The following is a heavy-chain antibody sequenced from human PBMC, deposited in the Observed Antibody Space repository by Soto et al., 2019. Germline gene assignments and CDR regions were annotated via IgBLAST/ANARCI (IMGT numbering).Heavy chain of an antibody. CDR1: GYTFTSYA. CDR2: INAGNGNT. V-gene: IGHV1-3*01. Sequence: GASVKVSCKASGYTFTSYAMHWVRQAPGQRLEWMGWINAGNGNTKYSQKFQGRVTITRDTSASTAYMELSSLRSEDTAVYYCARWPLAYCGGDRYSGSMDVWGQGTTVTVSS. J-gene: IGHJ6*02. CDR3: ARWPLAYCGGDRYSGSMDV. D-gene: IGHD2-21*02.